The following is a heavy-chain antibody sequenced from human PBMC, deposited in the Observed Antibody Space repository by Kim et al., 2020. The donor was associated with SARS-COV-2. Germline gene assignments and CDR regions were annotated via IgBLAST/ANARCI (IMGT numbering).Heavy chain of an antibody. D-gene: IGHD3-16*02. CDR3: ARVAVGGIDYFDY. J-gene: IGHJ4*02. V-gene: IGHV7-4-1*02. Sequence: ASVKVSCKASGYTFTTYAINWVRQAPGQGLEWMGFINTNTGSPTYAQGFTGRFVFSLDTSVSTAYLQISSLKAEDTAMFFCARVAVGGIDYFDYWGQGTLVTVSS. CDR2: INTNTGSP. CDR1: GYTFTTYA.